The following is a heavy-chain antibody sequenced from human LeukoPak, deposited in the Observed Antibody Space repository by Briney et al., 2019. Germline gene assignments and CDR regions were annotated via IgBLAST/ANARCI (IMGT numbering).Heavy chain of an antibody. D-gene: IGHD6-13*01. CDR3: ARGGIAAAGTFDY. V-gene: IGHV3-21*01. Sequence: PGGSLRLSCAASGFTFSSYSMNWVRQAPGKGLEWVSSISSSSSYIYYADSVKGRFTISRDNAKNSLYLQINSLRAEDTAVYYCARGGIAAAGTFDYWGQGTLVTVSS. J-gene: IGHJ4*02. CDR1: GFTFSSYS. CDR2: ISSSSSYI.